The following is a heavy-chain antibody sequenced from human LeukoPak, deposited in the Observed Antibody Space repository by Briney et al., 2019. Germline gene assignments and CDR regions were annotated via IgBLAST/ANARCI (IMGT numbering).Heavy chain of an antibody. CDR1: GGTFTKHA. J-gene: IGHJ5*02. V-gene: IGHV7-4-1*02. CDR3: TRGNKITHGP. CDR2: INTNTGNP. Sequence: ASGKVSCKASGGTFTKHAISWVRQAPGQGLEWMGWINTNTGNPTYAQGFTGRFVFSLDTSVSTAYLQISSLKAEDTAVYYCTRGNKITHGPWGQGTLVTVSS. D-gene: IGHD3-10*01.